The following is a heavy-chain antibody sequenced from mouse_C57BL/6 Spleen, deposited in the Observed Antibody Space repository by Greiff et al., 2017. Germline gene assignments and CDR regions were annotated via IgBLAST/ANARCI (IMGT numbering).Heavy chain of an antibody. CDR3: ARDYYGSSYYYAMDY. J-gene: IGHJ4*01. D-gene: IGHD1-1*01. CDR1: GFTFSSYG. V-gene: IGHV5-6*01. CDR2: ISSGGSYT. Sequence: EVMLVESGGDLVKPGGSLKLSCAASGFTFSSYGMSWVRQTPYKRLEWVATISSGGSYTDYPDSVKGRFTISRDNAKNTLYLQMSSLKSEDTAMYYCARDYYGSSYYYAMDYWGQGTSVTVSS.